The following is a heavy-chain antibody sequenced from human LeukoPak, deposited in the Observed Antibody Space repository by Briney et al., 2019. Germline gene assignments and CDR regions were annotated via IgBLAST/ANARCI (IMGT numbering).Heavy chain of an antibody. CDR1: GYTFTSYY. Sequence: APVKVSCKASGYTFTSYYMHWVRQAPGQGLEWMGIINPSGGSTSYAQKFQGRVTMTRDTSTSAVYMELSSLRSEDTAVYYCARERRDFWSGYHYNWFDPWGQGTLVTVSS. V-gene: IGHV1-46*01. D-gene: IGHD3-3*01. J-gene: IGHJ5*02. CDR3: ARERRDFWSGYHYNWFDP. CDR2: INPSGGST.